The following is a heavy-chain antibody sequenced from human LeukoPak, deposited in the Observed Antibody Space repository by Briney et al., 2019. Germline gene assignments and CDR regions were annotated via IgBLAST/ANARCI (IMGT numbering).Heavy chain of an antibody. CDR3: ARESPPYYYDSNGVPDY. Sequence: PGGSLRLSCAASGFTFSSYWMHWVRQAPGKGLVWVSRINTDGSSTSYADSVKGRFTISRDNAKNTLYLQMNSLRAEDTAVYYCARESPPYYYDSNGVPDYWGQGTLVTVSS. D-gene: IGHD3-22*01. CDR1: GFTFSSYW. J-gene: IGHJ4*02. CDR2: INTDGSST. V-gene: IGHV3-74*01.